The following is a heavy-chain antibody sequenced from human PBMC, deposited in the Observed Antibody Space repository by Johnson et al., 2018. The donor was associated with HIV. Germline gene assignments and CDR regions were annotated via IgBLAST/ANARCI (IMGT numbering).Heavy chain of an antibody. CDR2: ISYDGSNK. Sequence: VQLVESGGGVVQPGRSLRLSCAASGFTFSSYAMHWVRQAPGKGLEWVAAISYDGSNKYYADSVKGRFTISRDNSKNTLYLQMNSLRAEDTAVYYCASREVGAKSEHAFDIWGQGTMVTVSS. CDR1: GFTFSSYA. J-gene: IGHJ3*02. D-gene: IGHD1-26*01. CDR3: ASREVGAKSEHAFDI. V-gene: IGHV3-30*04.